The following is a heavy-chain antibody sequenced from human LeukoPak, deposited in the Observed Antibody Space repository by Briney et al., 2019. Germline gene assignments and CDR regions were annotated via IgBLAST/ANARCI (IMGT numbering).Heavy chain of an antibody. J-gene: IGHJ4*02. CDR2: IGAYNGNT. CDR1: GYTFTSYG. V-gene: IGHV1-18*01. Sequence: GASVKVSCKASGYTFTSYGISWVRQAPGQGLEWMGWIGAYNGNTNYAQKLQGRVTMTTDTSTSTAYMELRSLRSDDTAVYYCARDQTIAVAGFWYFPFDYWGQGTLVTVSS. D-gene: IGHD6-19*01. CDR3: ARDQTIAVAGFWYFPFDY.